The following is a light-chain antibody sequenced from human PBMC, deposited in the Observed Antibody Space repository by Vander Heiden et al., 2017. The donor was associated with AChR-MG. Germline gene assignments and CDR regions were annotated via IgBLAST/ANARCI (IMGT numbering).Light chain of an antibody. CDR2: DVI. Sequence: QSALTPPRSVSGSPGQSVTIPCTGTSSDVGGYNYVSWYQQHPGQAPKLVIFDVIRRPSGVHDRFSGSKSGNTASLTISGLQAEDDADYYCCSYAGNYAYVFGGGTKVTVL. CDR1: SSDVGGYNY. CDR3: CSYAGNYAYV. V-gene: IGLV2-11*01. J-gene: IGLJ1*01.